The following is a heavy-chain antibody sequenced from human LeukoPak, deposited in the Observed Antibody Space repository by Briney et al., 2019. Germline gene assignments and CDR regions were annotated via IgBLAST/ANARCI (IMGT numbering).Heavy chain of an antibody. CDR1: GYTLTELS. D-gene: IGHD3-16*02. V-gene: IGHV1-24*01. Sequence: ASVKVSCEVSGYTLTELSMHWVRQAPGKGLEWVGGFDPEDGETIYAQKFQGRVTMTEDTSTDTAYMELSSLRSEDTAVYYCTVLLLSFYFDYWGQGTLVTVSS. J-gene: IGHJ4*02. CDR3: TVLLLSFYFDY. CDR2: FDPEDGET.